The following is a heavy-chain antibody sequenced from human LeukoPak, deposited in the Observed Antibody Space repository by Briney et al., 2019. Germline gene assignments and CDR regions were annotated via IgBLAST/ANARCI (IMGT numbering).Heavy chain of an antibody. Sequence: QSGGSLRLSCAASGFTFSSYGMHWVRQAPGKGLEWVAVIWYDGSNKYYADSVKGRFTISRDNSKNTLYLQMNSLTVEDTAFYYCARGYCATANCPPHAIWGQGTLVTVSS. J-gene: IGHJ4*02. D-gene: IGHD2-8*01. CDR1: GFTFSSYG. CDR2: IWYDGSNK. CDR3: ARGYCATANCPPHAI. V-gene: IGHV3-33*01.